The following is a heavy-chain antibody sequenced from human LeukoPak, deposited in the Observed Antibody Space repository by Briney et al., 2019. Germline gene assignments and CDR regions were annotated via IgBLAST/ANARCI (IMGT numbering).Heavy chain of an antibody. V-gene: IGHV4-38-2*02. J-gene: IGHJ4*02. CDR1: GYSISSGYY. CDR3: ARLRLGIPQY. CDR2: VSYNGTT. Sequence: NSSETLSLTCTVSGYSISSGYYWGWIRQPPGKGLEWIGSVSYNGTTFYNPSLKSRISISVDTSQTQFFLRLTSVTAADTALYYCARLRLGIPQYWGQGTLVIVSS. D-gene: IGHD1-14*01.